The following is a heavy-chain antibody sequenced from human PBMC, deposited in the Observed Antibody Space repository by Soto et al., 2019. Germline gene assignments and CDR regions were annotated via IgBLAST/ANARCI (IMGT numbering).Heavy chain of an antibody. CDR2: IYYSGST. V-gene: IGHV4-39*01. Sequence: QLQLQESGPGLVKPSETLSLTCTVSGGSISSSSYYWGWIRQPPGKGLEWIGSIYYSGSTYYNPSLKSRVTISVDTSKNQFSLKLSSVTAADTAVYYCARHASDIVVVVAATRRTNWFDPWGQGTLVTVSS. J-gene: IGHJ5*02. CDR3: ARHASDIVVVVAATRRTNWFDP. D-gene: IGHD2-15*01. CDR1: GGSISSSSYY.